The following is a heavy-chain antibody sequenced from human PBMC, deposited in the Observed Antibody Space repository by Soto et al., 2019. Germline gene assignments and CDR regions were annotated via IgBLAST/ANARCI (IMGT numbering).Heavy chain of an antibody. Sequence: PEGSLRLSCAASGFTFSDYYMSWIRQAPGKGLEWVSYISSSGSTIYYADSVKGRFTISRDNAKNSLYLQMNSLRAEDTAVYYCPREYVWWRVNDAFDIWRQGIMVNVS. J-gene: IGHJ3*02. D-gene: IGHD2-21*01. V-gene: IGHV3-11*01. CDR3: PREYVWWRVNDAFDI. CDR1: GFTFSDYY. CDR2: ISSSGSTI.